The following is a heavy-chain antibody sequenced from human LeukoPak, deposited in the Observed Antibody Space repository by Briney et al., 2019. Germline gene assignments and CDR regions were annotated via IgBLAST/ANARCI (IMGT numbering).Heavy chain of an antibody. CDR3: ATDRAAAGIRGNWFDP. CDR1: GYTLTELS. V-gene: IGHV1-24*01. D-gene: IGHD6-13*01. CDR2: FDPEDGET. Sequence: ASVKVSCKVSGYTLTELSMHWVRQAPGKELEWMGGFDPEDGETIYAQKFQGRVTMTEDTSTDTAYMELSSLRSEDTAVYYCATDRAAAGIRGNWFDPWGQGTLVTVSS. J-gene: IGHJ5*02.